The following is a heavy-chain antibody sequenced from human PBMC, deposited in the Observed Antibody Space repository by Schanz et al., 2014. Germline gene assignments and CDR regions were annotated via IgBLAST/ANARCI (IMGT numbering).Heavy chain of an antibody. V-gene: IGHV3-64*01. CDR1: GFSFGTYA. CDR3: VSSGSYSSYAF. D-gene: IGHD3-10*01. CDR2: ISSKGDMT. Sequence: EVQLVESGGGLVQPGGSLRLSCAASGFSFGTYAMSWVRQAPGKGLEYVSSISSKGDMTFYGNSVKGRFTISRDNSKNSLYLQMNSLRAEDTAVYHCVSSGSYSSYAFWGQGTLVTVSS. J-gene: IGHJ4*02.